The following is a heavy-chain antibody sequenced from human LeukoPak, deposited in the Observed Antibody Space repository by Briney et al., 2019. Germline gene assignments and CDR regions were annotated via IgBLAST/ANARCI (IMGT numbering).Heavy chain of an antibody. J-gene: IGHJ4*02. CDR3: GKERGYGYHHIDY. V-gene: IGHV3-23*01. D-gene: IGHD5-18*01. Sequence: SVTLSYQPCGFPFSRYSIQWVRQAPATGLEWVSTISGSGGSTYYEDSVQGRFNISRDKSKNPLYLQMNSLRAEDTAVYYCGKERGYGYHHIDYWGQGTLVTVSS. CDR1: GFPFSRYS. CDR2: ISGSGGST.